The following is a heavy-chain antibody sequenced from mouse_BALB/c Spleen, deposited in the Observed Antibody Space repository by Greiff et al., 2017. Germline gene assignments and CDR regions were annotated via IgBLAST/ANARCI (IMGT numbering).Heavy chain of an antibody. V-gene: IGHV1-9*01. Sequence: VQLQQSGAELMKPGASVKISCKATGYTFSSYWIEWVKQRPGHGLEWIGEILPGSGSTNYNEKFKGKATFTADTSSNTAYMQLSSLTSEDSAVYYCARWYGSSYWYFDVWGAGTTVTVSS. CDR3: ARWYGSSYWYFDV. CDR2: ILPGSGST. J-gene: IGHJ1*01. CDR1: GYTFSSYW. D-gene: IGHD1-1*01.